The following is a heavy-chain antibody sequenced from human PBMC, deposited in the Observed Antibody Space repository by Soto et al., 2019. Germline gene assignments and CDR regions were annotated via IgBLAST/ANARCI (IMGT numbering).Heavy chain of an antibody. Sequence: PSETLSLTCAVYGGSFSGYYWSWIRQPPGKGLEWIGEINHSGSTNYNPSLKSRVTISVDTSKNQFSLKLSSVTAADTAVYYCARVAGQLWLQIGYYYYGMDVWGQGTTVTVSS. CDR1: GGSFSGYY. V-gene: IGHV4-34*01. J-gene: IGHJ6*02. CDR2: INHSGST. D-gene: IGHD5-18*01. CDR3: ARVAGQLWLQIGYYYYGMDV.